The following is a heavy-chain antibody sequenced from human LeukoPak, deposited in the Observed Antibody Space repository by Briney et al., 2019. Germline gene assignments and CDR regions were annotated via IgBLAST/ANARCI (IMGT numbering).Heavy chain of an antibody. CDR1: GGTFSSYA. Sequence: SAKVSCKASGGTFSSYAISWVRQAPGQGLEWMGRIIPIFGIANYAQKFQGRVTITADKSTSTAYMELSSLRSEDTAVYYCALINSGYDYLAYSSSQNWFDPWGQGTLVTVSS. CDR3: ALINSGYDYLAYSSSQNWFDP. CDR2: IIPIFGIA. J-gene: IGHJ5*02. D-gene: IGHD5-12*01. V-gene: IGHV1-69*04.